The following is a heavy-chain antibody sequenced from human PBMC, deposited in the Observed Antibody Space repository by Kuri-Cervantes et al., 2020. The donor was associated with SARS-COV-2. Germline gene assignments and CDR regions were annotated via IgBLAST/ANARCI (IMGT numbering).Heavy chain of an antibody. V-gene: IGHV3-23*01. Sequence: GRSLRLSGAASGFSFSGYAMSWVRQAPGKGLERVSAISAGGDTVLYADSVRGRFTISRDNSKNTLYLQTNSLRAEDTAIYYCAKVILNSDSSTLGRFDFWGLGTLVTVSS. CDR1: GFSFSGYA. CDR2: ISAGGDTV. J-gene: IGHJ4*02. CDR3: AKVILNSDSSTLGRFDF. D-gene: IGHD6-13*01.